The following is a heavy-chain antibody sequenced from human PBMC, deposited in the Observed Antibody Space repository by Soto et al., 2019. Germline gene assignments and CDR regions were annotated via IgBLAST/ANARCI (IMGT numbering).Heavy chain of an antibody. Sequence: PAARLSITCALYGGSFSGYYWSWIRKTPGKGLEWIGEINHSGSTNYNPSLKSRVTISVDTSKNQFSLKLSSVTAADTAVYYCARGSSFGGGRFYYYYGMDVWGQGTTVTVSS. V-gene: IGHV4-34*01. CDR1: GGSFSGYY. CDR3: ARGSSFGGGRFYYYYGMDV. J-gene: IGHJ6*02. CDR2: INHSGST. D-gene: IGHD3-16*01.